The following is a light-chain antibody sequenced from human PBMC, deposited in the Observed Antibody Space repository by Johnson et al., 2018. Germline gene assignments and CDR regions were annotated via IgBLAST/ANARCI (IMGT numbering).Light chain of an antibody. CDR3: GTWASCLSGGNV. Sequence: QSVLTQPPSVSAAPGQKVTISCSGSSSIIGNNYVSWYQQLPGTAPKLLIYENNKRPSGIPDRFSGSKSGTSATLAITGLQTGDESDYYCGTWASCLSGGNVFETGTKVTVL. J-gene: IGLJ1*01. CDR1: SSIIGNNY. CDR2: ENN. V-gene: IGLV1-51*02.